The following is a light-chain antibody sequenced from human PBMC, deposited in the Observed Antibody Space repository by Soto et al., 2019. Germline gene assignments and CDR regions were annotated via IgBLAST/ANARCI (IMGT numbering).Light chain of an antibody. V-gene: IGKV1-5*03. CDR1: QSISSW. J-gene: IGKJ1*01. CDR2: KAS. Sequence: DIQMSQSPSTLSASVGDRVTITCRASQSISSWLAWYQQKPGKAPKLLIYKASSLESGVPSRFSGSGSGTEFTLTISSLQPDDFATYYCQQYNSDSPWTFGQGTKVAIK. CDR3: QQYNSDSPWT.